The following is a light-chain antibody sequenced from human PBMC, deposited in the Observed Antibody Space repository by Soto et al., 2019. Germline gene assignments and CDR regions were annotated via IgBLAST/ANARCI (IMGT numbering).Light chain of an antibody. CDR1: HSVSINY. Sequence: EIVLTQSPGTLSLSPGERATLSCRAIHSVSINYLAWYQHKPGQAPRLLIYAASSRAAGTPDRFSGSGSGTDFTFSVSRLEPEDFTVYFCQQYGSSPWTFGQGTKV. V-gene: IGKV3-20*01. CDR3: QQYGSSPWT. J-gene: IGKJ1*01. CDR2: AAS.